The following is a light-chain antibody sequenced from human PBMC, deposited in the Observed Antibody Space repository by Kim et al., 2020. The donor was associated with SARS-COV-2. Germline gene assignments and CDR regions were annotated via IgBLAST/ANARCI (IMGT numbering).Light chain of an antibody. V-gene: IGLV6-57*04. J-gene: IGLJ2*01. CDR2: EDD. CDR3: QSYNRDNVL. CDR1: SGSIDDNY. Sequence: NFMLTQPHSVSESPGKTVTISCTRSSGSIDDNYVQWYQQRPGGVPTAVIYEDDQRPSGVSDRFSGSIDNSSISASLTISGLRTEGEADYYCQSYNRDNVLFGGGTQLTVL.